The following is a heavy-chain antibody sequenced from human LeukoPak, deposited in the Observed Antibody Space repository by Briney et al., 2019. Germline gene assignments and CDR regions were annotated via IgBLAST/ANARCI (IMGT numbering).Heavy chain of an antibody. V-gene: IGHV3-48*03. CDR2: ISSSGSTI. D-gene: IGHD5-24*01. J-gene: IGHJ2*01. CDR3: ARVWQEMAESVLRGRYFDL. CDR1: GFTFSSYE. Sequence: GGSLRLSCAASGFTFSSYEMNWVRQAPGKGLEWVSYISSSGSTIYYADSVKGRFTISRDNAKNSLYLQMNSLRAEDTAVYYCARVWQEMAESVLRGRYFDLWGRGTLVTVSS.